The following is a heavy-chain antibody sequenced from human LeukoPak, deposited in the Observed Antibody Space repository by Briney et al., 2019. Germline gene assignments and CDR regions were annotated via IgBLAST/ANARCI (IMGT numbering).Heavy chain of an antibody. CDR3: ARHPPEGDAGY. J-gene: IGHJ4*02. V-gene: IGHV4-39*01. CDR2: IYYSGST. Sequence: KTSETLSLTCTVSGGSISSYYWGWIRQPPGKGLEWIGSIYYSGSTYYNPSLKSRVTISVDTSKNQFSLKLSSVTAADTAVYYCARHPPEGDAGYWGQGTLVTVSS. CDR1: GGSISSYY. D-gene: IGHD2-21*01.